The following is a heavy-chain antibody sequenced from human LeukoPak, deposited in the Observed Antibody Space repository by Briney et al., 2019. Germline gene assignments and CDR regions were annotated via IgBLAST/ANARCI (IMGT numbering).Heavy chain of an antibody. CDR2: IYYNGST. CDR1: GGSISSYY. CDR3: ARLNLYYGMDV. J-gene: IGHJ6*02. V-gene: IGHV4-59*08. Sequence: SETLSLTCTVSGGSISSYYWSWIRQPPGKGLEWIGYIYYNGSTNYNPSLKSRVTISVDTSKNQFSLKLSSVTAADTAVYYCARLNLYYGMDVWGQGTTVTVSS.